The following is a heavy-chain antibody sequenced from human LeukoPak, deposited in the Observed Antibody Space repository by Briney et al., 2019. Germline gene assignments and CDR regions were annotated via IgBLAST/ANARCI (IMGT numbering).Heavy chain of an antibody. CDR2: ISGSGSGGST. J-gene: IGHJ2*01. CDR3: AKGGATPNWYFDL. V-gene: IGHV3-23*01. Sequence: QPGGSLRLSCAASGFTFSSSAMSWVRQAPGKGLEWVSNISGSGSGGSTYYADSVKGRFTISRDNSKNTLYLQMNSLRVEDTAVYYCAKGGATPNWYFDLWGRGTLVTVSS. CDR1: GFTFSSSA. D-gene: IGHD1-26*01.